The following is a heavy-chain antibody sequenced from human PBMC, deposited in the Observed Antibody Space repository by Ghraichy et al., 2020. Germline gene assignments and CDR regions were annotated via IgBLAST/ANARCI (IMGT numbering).Heavy chain of an antibody. D-gene: IGHD3-22*01. CDR2: IYNSGST. V-gene: IGHV4-59*08. Sequence: SETLSLTCTVSGASISSNYWSWIRQPPGKGLEWIGYIYNSGSTNYNPSLKSRVTISVDTSKNQFSLKLSSVTSAATAVYYCASLYDISGYFYWYFDLWGRGTLVTVSS. CDR1: GASISSNY. CDR3: ASLYDISGYFYWYFDL. J-gene: IGHJ2*01.